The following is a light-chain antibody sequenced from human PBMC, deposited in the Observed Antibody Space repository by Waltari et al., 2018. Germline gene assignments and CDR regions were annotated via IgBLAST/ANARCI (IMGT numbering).Light chain of an antibody. J-gene: IGKJ1*01. V-gene: IGKV1-5*03. CDR2: RAS. CDR1: QSISSC. CDR3: QQCSTYST. Sequence: DIPMTPSPSTLSASVGDRVDITGRASQSISSCLAWYQQKPGKAPKLLIYRASSLESGVPSRFSGSGSGTEFTLTISSLQPDDFATYYCQQCSTYSTFGQGTKVEIE.